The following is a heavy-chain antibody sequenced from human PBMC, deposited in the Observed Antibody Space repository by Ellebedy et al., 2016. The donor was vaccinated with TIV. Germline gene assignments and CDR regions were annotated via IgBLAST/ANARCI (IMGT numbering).Heavy chain of an antibody. CDR2: SYYIGTT. V-gene: IGHV4-61*01. D-gene: IGHD1-26*01. CDR3: AGGSYTPYGMDV. J-gene: IGHJ6*02. CDR1: GGSVSSGSHY. Sequence: SETLSLTCTVSGGSVSSGSHYWNWIRQPPGKGLEWIGYSYYIGTTNYNPSLKSRVTISEDTSKNQFSLRLRSATAADTAVYYCAGGSYTPYGMDVWGRGTTVIVSS.